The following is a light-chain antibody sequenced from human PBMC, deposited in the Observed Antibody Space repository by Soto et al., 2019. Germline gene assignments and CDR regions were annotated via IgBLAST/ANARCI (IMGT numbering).Light chain of an antibody. Sequence: QSVLTQPPSVSGSPGQSITISCTGTSSDVGGYNYVAWYQQHPGKAPKLMIFDVTNRPSGVSNRFSGSKSGNTASLTISGLQAEDEADYYCTSHTSSNTVVFGGGTKVTVL. CDR2: DVT. J-gene: IGLJ2*01. V-gene: IGLV2-14*01. CDR3: TSHTSSNTVV. CDR1: SSDVGGYNY.